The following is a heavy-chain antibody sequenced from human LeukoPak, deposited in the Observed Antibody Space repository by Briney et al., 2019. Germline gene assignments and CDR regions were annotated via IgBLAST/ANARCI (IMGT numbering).Heavy chain of an antibody. CDR2: INTSGST. V-gene: IGHV4-61*02. CDR1: GGSISSGSYF. CDR3: ARNTLGAFDI. Sequence: SETLSPTCIVSGGSISSGSYFWTWIRQPAGKGLEWIGRINTSGSTNYNPSLKSGVTISVDTSKNQFSLILSSVTAADTAVYYCARNTLGAFDIWGQGTTVTVSS. J-gene: IGHJ3*02. D-gene: IGHD3-3*02.